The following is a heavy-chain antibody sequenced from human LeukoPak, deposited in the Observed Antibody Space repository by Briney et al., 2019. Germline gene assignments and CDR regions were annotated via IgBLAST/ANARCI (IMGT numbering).Heavy chain of an antibody. CDR2: ICVSGGGT. CDR1: GFTFSSYA. CDR3: AAPDCSGGSCYPGYYYYYYMDV. D-gene: IGHD2-15*01. J-gene: IGHJ6*03. Sequence: GGSLRLSCAASGFTFSSYAMSWVRQAPGKGLEGVSAICVSGGGTYYADSVKGRFTISRDNSKNTLYLQMNSLRAEDTAVYYCAAPDCSGGSCYPGYYYYYYMDVWGKGTTVTVSS. V-gene: IGHV3-23*01.